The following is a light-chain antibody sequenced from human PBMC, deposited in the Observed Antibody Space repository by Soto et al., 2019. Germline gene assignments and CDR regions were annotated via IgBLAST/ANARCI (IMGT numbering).Light chain of an antibody. Sequence: QSVLTQPPSASGTPGQRVTISCSGSSSNIGSEYVVWYQHLPGTAPKLLIYRNNQRPSGVPDRFAGSKSGTSASLAISGLRSEDEADYYCGTWDSSLTIGVIFGGGTKVTVL. J-gene: IGLJ2*01. V-gene: IGLV1-47*01. CDR3: GTWDSSLTIGVI. CDR1: SSNIGSEY. CDR2: RNN.